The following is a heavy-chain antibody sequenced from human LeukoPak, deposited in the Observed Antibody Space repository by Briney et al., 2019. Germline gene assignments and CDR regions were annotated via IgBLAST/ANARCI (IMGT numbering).Heavy chain of an antibody. Sequence: GGSLRLSCAASGFTFSSYWMSWVRQAPGKGLEWVANIKQDGSEKYYVDSVKGRFTISRDNAKNTVYLQMNNLRAEDTAVYYCVSFYEAYWGRGTLVTVSS. V-gene: IGHV3-7*01. D-gene: IGHD2/OR15-2a*01. CDR1: GFTFSSYW. CDR2: IKQDGSEK. CDR3: VSFYEAY. J-gene: IGHJ4*02.